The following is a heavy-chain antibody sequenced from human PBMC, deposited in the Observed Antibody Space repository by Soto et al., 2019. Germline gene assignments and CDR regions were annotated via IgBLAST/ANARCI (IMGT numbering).Heavy chain of an antibody. CDR2: INSDGTTT. J-gene: IGHJ5*02. CDR3: SRDAWGGP. V-gene: IGHV3-11*01. D-gene: IGHD3-10*01. Sequence: CAASGSNFDDYYMSWIRQAPGKGLEWVADINSDGTTTHYADSVKGRFTISRDNAKKSVYLQMISLRVDDTAVYYCSRDAWGGPSGQGTMVTVSS. CDR1: GSNFDDYY.